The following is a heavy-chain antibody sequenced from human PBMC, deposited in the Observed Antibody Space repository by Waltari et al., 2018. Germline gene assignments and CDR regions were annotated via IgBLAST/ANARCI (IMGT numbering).Heavy chain of an antibody. V-gene: IGHV4-59*01. CDR2: IYYSGST. CDR3: ARGPQVVAATQWFDP. D-gene: IGHD2-15*01. CDR1: GGSISSYY. J-gene: IGHJ5*02. Sequence: QVQLQESGPGLVKPSETLSLTCTVSGGSISSYYCSWIRQPPGKGLEWIGYIYYSGSTNYNPSLKSRVTISVDTSKNQFSLKLSSVTAADTAVYYCARGPQVVAATQWFDPWGQGTLVTVSS.